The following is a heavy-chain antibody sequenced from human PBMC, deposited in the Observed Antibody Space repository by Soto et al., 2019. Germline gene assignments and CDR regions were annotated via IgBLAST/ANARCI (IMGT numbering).Heavy chain of an antibody. V-gene: IGHV1-69*01. CDR3: ASVDRSVALVGWFDP. CDR2: IIPVSGTA. Sequence: QVHLEQSGAEVKKPGSSVKVSCKFSGGTFSSYVIIWVRQAPGQGLEWMGGIIPVSGTANYAQKFHGRVTISADAATTKAYMELSSVRFDATAVYYCASVDRSVALVGWFDPWGQGTLVTVSS. CDR1: GGTFSSYV. J-gene: IGHJ5*02. D-gene: IGHD2-8*02.